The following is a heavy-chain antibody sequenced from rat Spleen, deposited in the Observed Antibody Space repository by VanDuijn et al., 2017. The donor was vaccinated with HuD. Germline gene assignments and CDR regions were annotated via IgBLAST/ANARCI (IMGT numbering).Heavy chain of an antibody. CDR2: IWSGGNT. CDR1: GFSLTSYH. D-gene: IGHD1-11*01. J-gene: IGHJ2*01. CDR3: ARSRTTEGFDY. Sequence: QVQLKESGPGLMQPSQTLSLTCIVSGFSLTSYHVHWVRQSPGKGLEWMAVIWSGGNTDYNSTLKSRLSISRDTSKSQVFLKMNNLQTEDTAMYFCARSRTTEGFDYWGQGVMVTVSS. V-gene: IGHV2-32*01.